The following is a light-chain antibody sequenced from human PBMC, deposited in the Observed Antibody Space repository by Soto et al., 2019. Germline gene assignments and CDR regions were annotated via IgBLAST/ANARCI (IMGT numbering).Light chain of an antibody. CDR3: SSFAGVSTV. CDR2: EVT. V-gene: IGLV2-8*01. J-gene: IGLJ1*01. Sequence: QSALTQPDSVSGSPGQSITISCTGTSSDVAAYNYVSWYQQHPGKAPKLLIYEVTKRPSGVPDRFSGSKSGNTASLTVSGLQAEDEADYYCSSFAGVSTVFGTGTKLTVL. CDR1: SSDVAAYNY.